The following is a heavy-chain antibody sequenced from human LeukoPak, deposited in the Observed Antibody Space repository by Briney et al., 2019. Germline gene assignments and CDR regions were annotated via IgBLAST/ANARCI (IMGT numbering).Heavy chain of an antibody. J-gene: IGHJ4*02. CDR2: INSDGSST. Sequence: PGGSLRLSCAASGFTFSSYWMHWVRQAPGKGLVWVSRINSDGSSTDYADSVKGRFTISRDSAKNTLYLQMNSLRVEDTAVYYCARRINTALVDYWGQGTLVTVSS. D-gene: IGHD5-18*01. CDR1: GFTFSSYW. CDR3: ARRINTALVDY. V-gene: IGHV3-74*01.